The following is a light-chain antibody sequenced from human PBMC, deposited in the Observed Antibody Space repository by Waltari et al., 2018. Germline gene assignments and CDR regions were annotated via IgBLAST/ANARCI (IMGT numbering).Light chain of an antibody. J-gene: IGLJ2*01. CDR3: AAWDDSLSGPGV. Sequence: QPVLTQPPSASGTPGQRVTISCSGSSSNIGSNYVYGYQQLPGTAPKLLIYRNSQPPSGVPDRFSGSKSGTSASLATSGVRSEDEADYYCAAWDDSLSGPGVFGGGTKLTVL. CDR2: RNS. V-gene: IGLV1-47*01. CDR1: SSNIGSNY.